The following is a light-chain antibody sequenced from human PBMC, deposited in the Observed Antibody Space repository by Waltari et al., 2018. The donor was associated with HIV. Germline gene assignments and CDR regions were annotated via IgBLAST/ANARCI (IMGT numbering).Light chain of an antibody. CDR1: QSVSSN. CDR2: GAS. CDR3: QQYNNWPPYT. Sequence: EILMTQSPATLSVSPGERATHSCRASQSVSSNLDGYQQKPGQAPRLLIYGASTRATGIPARFSGSGSGTEFTLTISSLQSEDFAVYYCQQYNNWPPYTFGQGTKLEIK. V-gene: IGKV3-15*01. J-gene: IGKJ2*01.